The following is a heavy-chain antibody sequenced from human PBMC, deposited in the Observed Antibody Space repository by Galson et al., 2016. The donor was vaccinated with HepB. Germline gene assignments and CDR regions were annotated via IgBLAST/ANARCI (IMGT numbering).Heavy chain of an antibody. J-gene: IGHJ4*02. D-gene: IGHD5-18*01. CDR2: ITGSGAGT. V-gene: IGHV3-23*01. CDR3: ARAWIHLYDLDY. CDR1: GFTFRSYV. Sequence: SLRLSCAASGFTFRSYVMHWVRQAPGKGLEWVSGITGSGAGTYYADSVKGRFTISRDNSKNTLYLQMNSLRAEDTAVYYCARAWIHLYDLDYWGQGALVTVSS.